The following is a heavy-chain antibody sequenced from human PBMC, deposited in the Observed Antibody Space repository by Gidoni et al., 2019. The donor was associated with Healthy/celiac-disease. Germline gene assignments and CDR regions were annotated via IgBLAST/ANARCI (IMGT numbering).Heavy chain of an antibody. CDR3: AKDITMVRGVIDY. Sequence: QVQLVASGGGVVQPGRSLRLSCAASGFTFSSYGMHWVRQAPGKGLEWVAVISYDGSNKYYADSVKGRFTISRDNSKNTLYLQMNSLRAEDTAVYYCAKDITMVRGVIDYWGQGTLVTVSS. D-gene: IGHD3-10*01. CDR2: ISYDGSNK. J-gene: IGHJ4*02. CDR1: GFTFSSYG. V-gene: IGHV3-30*18.